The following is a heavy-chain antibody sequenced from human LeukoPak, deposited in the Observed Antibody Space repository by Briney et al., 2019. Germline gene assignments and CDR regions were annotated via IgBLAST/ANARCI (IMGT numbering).Heavy chain of an antibody. J-gene: IGHJ4*02. CDR1: GFTFSSYW. CDR3: AREDTAMAY. V-gene: IGHV4-4*02. D-gene: IGHD5-18*01. Sequence: GSLRLSCAASGFTFSSYWMSWVRQPPGKGLEWIGEIYHSGSTNYNPSLKSRVTISVDKSKNQFSLKLSSVTAADTAVYYCAREDTAMAYWGQGTLVTVSS. CDR2: IYHSGST.